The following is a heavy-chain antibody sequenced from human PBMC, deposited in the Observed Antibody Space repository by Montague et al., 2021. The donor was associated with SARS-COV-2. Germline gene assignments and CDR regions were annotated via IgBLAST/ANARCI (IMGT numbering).Heavy chain of an antibody. Sequence: SETLSLTCSVSSGSIISSGYYWGWIRQPPGKELEWIGNIYYSGTTYYNPSLQSRGTIPVDTSKNHLSLRLSPVTAADTAVYFCARGMIRGVTTPFDYWGQGSQVTVSS. V-gene: IGHV4-39*02. D-gene: IGHD3-10*01. CDR3: ARGMIRGVTTPFDY. CDR2: IYYSGTT. J-gene: IGHJ4*02. CDR1: SGSIISSGYY.